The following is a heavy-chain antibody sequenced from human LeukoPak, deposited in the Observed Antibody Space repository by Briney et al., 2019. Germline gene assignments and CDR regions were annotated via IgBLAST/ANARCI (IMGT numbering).Heavy chain of an antibody. D-gene: IGHD1-26*01. Sequence: GGSLRLSCAASGFTFSSYSMNWVRQAPGKGLEWVSSISSSSSYIYYADSVKGRFTISRDNAKNPLYLQMNSLRAEDTAVYYCARDRESDRVGAPYYYYYGMDVWGQGTTVTVSS. J-gene: IGHJ6*02. CDR1: GFTFSSYS. CDR3: ARDRESDRVGAPYYYYYGMDV. CDR2: ISSSSSYI. V-gene: IGHV3-21*01.